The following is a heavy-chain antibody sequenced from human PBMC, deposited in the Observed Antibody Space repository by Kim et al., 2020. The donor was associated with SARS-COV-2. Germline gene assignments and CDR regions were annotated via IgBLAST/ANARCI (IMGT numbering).Heavy chain of an antibody. Sequence: SVKVSCKASGGTFSSYAISWVRQAPGQGLEWMGGIIPIFGTANYAQKFQGRVTITADESTSTAYMELSSLRSEDTAVYYCAVGFQGSGWSFPPFDYWGQGTLVTVSS. J-gene: IGHJ4*02. D-gene: IGHD6-19*01. CDR2: IIPIFGTA. V-gene: IGHV1-69*13. CDR1: GGTFSSYA. CDR3: AVGFQGSGWSFPPFDY.